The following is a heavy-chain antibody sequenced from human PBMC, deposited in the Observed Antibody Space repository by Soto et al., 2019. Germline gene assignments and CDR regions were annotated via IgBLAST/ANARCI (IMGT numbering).Heavy chain of an antibody. V-gene: IGHV3-33*01. Sequence: GGSLRLSCAASGFTFSSYGMHWVRQAPGKGLEWVAVIWYDGSNKYYADSVKGRFTISRDNSKNTLYLQMNSLRAEDTAVYYCARPPPVYGDYTTVDYWGQGTLVTVSS. CDR3: ARPPPVYGDYTTVDY. CDR1: GFTFSSYG. D-gene: IGHD4-17*01. J-gene: IGHJ4*02. CDR2: IWYDGSNK.